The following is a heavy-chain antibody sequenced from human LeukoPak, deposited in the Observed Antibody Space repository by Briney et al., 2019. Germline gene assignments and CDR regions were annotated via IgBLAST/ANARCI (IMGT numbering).Heavy chain of an antibody. Sequence: SETLSLTCAADGGSLSGYYWSWIRQPPGRGLEWIGDINDSGSTNSKASLRSRVTISVDMSKTQFSLKVGSVTAADTAVYYCARAANELNDFDYWGQGTLVTVSS. V-gene: IGHV4-34*01. CDR2: INDSGST. D-gene: IGHD1-1*01. CDR1: GGSLSGYY. CDR3: ARAANELNDFDY. J-gene: IGHJ4*02.